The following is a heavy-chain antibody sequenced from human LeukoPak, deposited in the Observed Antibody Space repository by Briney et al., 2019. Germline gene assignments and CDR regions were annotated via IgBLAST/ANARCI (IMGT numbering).Heavy chain of an antibody. J-gene: IGHJ4*02. V-gene: IGHV4-59*08. CDR3: AGNYYGSGSYYSEDRY. D-gene: IGHD3-10*01. Sequence: SETLSLTCTVSGGSISNYYWSWIRQLPGKELEWIGNIYYSGSTNYNPSLKSRVTISVDTSQNQFSLKLSSVTAADTAVYYCAGNYYGSGSYYSEDRYWGQGTLVTVSS. CDR1: GGSISNYY. CDR2: IYYSGST.